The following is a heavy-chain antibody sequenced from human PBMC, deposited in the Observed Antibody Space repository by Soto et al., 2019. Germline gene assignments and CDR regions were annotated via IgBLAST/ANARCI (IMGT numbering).Heavy chain of an antibody. CDR3: ASLLGTTYYYGMDV. J-gene: IGHJ6*02. V-gene: IGHV3-48*04. CDR1: GFTFSTYA. Sequence: PGGSLRLSCAASGFTFSTYAMAWVRQAPGKGLEWVSYISSSGSTIYYADSVKGRFTISRDNAKNSLYLQMNSLRAEDTAVYYCASLLGTTYYYGMDVWGQGTTVTVSS. CDR2: ISSSGSTI. D-gene: IGHD1-7*01.